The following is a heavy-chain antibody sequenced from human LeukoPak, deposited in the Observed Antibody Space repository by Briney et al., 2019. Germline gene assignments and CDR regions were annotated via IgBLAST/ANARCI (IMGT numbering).Heavy chain of an antibody. J-gene: IGHJ4*02. CDR2: ISSSSSYI. Sequence: PGGSLRLSCAASGFTFSSYSMNWVRQAPGKGLEWVSSISSSSSYIYYADSVKGRFTISRDNSKNTLYLQMNSLRAEDTAVYYCAKATYYYDSSGYYYTSSDYFDYWGQGTLVTVSS. V-gene: IGHV3-21*04. CDR3: AKATYYYDSSGYYYTSSDYFDY. CDR1: GFTFSSYS. D-gene: IGHD3-22*01.